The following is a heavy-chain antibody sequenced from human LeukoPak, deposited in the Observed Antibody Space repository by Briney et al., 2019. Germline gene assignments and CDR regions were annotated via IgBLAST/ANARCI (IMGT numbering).Heavy chain of an antibody. D-gene: IGHD3-10*01. J-gene: IGHJ6*02. V-gene: IGHV4-59*08. CDR1: GGSISSYY. Sequence: PSETLSLTCTVSGGSISSYYWSWIRQPPGKGLEWIGYIYYSGSTNYNPSLKSRVTISVDTSKNQFSLKLSSVTAADTAVYYCAGIRVLWPTQHYYYYGMDVWGQGTTVTVSS. CDR2: IYYSGST. CDR3: AGIRVLWPTQHYYYYGMDV.